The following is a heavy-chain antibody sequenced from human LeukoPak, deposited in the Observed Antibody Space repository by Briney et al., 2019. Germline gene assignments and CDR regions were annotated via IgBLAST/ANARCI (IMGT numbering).Heavy chain of an antibody. CDR1: GYTFTGYY. CDR3: ASSGAGPWYFDL. J-gene: IGHJ2*01. Sequence: ASVKVSCKASGYTFTGYYMHWVRQAPGQGLEWMGWINPNGGGTNYAQKFQGRVTMTRDTSISTAYMELSRLRSDDTAVYYCASSGAGPWYFDLWGRGTLVTVSS. CDR2: INPNGGGT. V-gene: IGHV1-2*02. D-gene: IGHD1-26*01.